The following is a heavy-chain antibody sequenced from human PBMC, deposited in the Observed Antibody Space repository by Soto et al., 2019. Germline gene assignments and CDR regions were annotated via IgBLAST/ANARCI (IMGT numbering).Heavy chain of an antibody. CDR3: ASEIVAPTRPHAFDI. CDR2: MNPNSGNT. D-gene: IGHD5-12*01. CDR1: GYTFTSYD. J-gene: IGHJ3*02. Sequence: ASVKVSCKASGYTFTSYDINWVRQATGQGLEWMGWMNPNSGNTGYAQKFQGRVTMTRDTSTSTVYMELSSLRSEDTAVYYCASEIVAPTRPHAFDIWGQGTMVTVSS. V-gene: IGHV1-8*01.